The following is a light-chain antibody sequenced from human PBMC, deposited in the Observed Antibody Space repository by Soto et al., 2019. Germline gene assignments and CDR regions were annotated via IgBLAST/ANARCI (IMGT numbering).Light chain of an antibody. V-gene: IGLV2-8*01. CDR2: EVS. Sequence: ALTQPPSASGSPGQSVTISCTGTSSDVGGYNYVSWYQQHPGKAPKLMIYEVSKRPSGVPDRFSGSKSGNTASLTVSGLQAEDEADYYCSSYAGSNNLVFGGGTKLTV. CDR1: SSDVGGYNY. CDR3: SSYAGSNNLV. J-gene: IGLJ2*01.